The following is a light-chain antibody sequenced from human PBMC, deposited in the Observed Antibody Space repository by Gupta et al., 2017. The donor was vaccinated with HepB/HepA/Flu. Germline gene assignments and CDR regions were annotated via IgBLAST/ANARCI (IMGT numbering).Light chain of an antibody. Sequence: QLPLPHSPSASASLVASVKLTCTLSSGHSHYAIAWHQQQPGKGPRYLMNLNNDGSHSKGDGIPDRCAGYSSGAERYITISSHQSEDEADYYCQNWGTATYVVFGGGTKLTVL. CDR3: QNWGTATYVV. J-gene: IGLJ2*01. CDR1: SGHSHYA. V-gene: IGLV4-69*01. CDR2: LNNDGSH.